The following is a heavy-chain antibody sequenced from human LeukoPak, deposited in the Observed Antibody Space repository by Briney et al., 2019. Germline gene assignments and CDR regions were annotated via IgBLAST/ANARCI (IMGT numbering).Heavy chain of an antibody. CDR2: ISSSSSYI. D-gene: IGHD6-19*01. V-gene: IGHV3-21*01. CDR1: GFTFSSYS. J-gene: IGHJ4*02. Sequence: NPGGSLILSCAASGFTFSSYSMNWVRQAPGKGLEWVSSISSSSSYIYYADSVKGRFTISRDNAKNSLYLQMNSLRAEDTAVYYCARGPRDSSRWPRFQTFDYWGQGTLVTVSS. CDR3: ARGPRDSSRWPRFQTFDY.